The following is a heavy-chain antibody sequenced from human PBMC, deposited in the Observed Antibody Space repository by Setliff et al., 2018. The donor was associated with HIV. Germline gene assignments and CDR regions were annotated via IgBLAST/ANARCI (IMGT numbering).Heavy chain of an antibody. Sequence: PSETLSLTCAVFGGSFSGYYWSWIRQPPGKGLEWIGEINHSGSTDYNPSLKSRVTISVDTSKNQFSLNLSSVTAADTAVYYCATSVEVPWNYYMDVWGKGTTVTVSS. CDR3: ATSVEVPWNYYMDV. J-gene: IGHJ6*03. D-gene: IGHD2-2*01. CDR2: INHSGST. CDR1: GGSFSGYY. V-gene: IGHV4-34*01.